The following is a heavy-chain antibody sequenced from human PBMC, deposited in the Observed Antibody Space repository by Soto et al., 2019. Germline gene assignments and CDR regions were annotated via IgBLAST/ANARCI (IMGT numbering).Heavy chain of an antibody. CDR2: ISYDGSNK. V-gene: IGHV3-30-3*01. Sequence: GGSLRLSCAASGFTFSSYAMHWVRQAPGKGLEWVAVISYDGSNKYYADSVKGRFTISRDNSKNTLYLQMNSLRAEDTVVYYCARATYSSGWFLCDYWGQGTLVTVS. D-gene: IGHD6-19*01. J-gene: IGHJ4*02. CDR3: ARATYSSGWFLCDY. CDR1: GFTFSSYA.